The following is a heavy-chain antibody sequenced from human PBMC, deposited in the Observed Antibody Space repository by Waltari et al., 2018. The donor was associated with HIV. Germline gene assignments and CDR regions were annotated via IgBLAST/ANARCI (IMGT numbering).Heavy chain of an antibody. CDR3: ARRGSSSGYYYYGMDV. V-gene: IGHV5-51*03. J-gene: IGHJ6*02. D-gene: IGHD6-6*01. CDR1: GYSFTSYW. CDR2: IYPGDSDT. Sequence: EVQLVQSGAEVTKPGESLKISCKGSGYSFTSYWIGWVRQMPGKGLECMGIIYPGDSDTRYSPSFQGQVTISADKSISTAYLQWSSLKASDTAMYYCARRGSSSGYYYYGMDVWGQGTTVTVSS.